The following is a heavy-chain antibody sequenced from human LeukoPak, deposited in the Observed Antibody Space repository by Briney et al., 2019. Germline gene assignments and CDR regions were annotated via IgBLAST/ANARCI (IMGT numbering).Heavy chain of an antibody. CDR1: GFTFSSYG. D-gene: IGHD2-21*01. Sequence: GGSLRPSCAASGFTFSSYGMHWVRQAPGKGLEWVAFIRYDGSNKYYADSVKGGFTISRDNSKNTLYLQMNSLRAEDTAVYYCAKEVIVVVIGESDAFDIWGQETMVTVSS. CDR2: IRYDGSNK. CDR3: AKEVIVVVIGESDAFDI. J-gene: IGHJ3*02. V-gene: IGHV3-30*02.